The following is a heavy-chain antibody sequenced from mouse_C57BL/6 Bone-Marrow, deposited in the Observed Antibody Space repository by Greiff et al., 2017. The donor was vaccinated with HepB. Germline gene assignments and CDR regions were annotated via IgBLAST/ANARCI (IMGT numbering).Heavy chain of an antibody. D-gene: IGHD1-1*01. CDR2: ISDGGSYT. J-gene: IGHJ4*01. CDR1: GFTFSSYA. V-gene: IGHV5-4*01. Sequence: DVKLQESGGGLVKPGGSLKLSCAASGFTFSSYAMSWVRQTPEKRLEWVATISDGGSYTYYPDNVKGRFTISRDNAKNNLYLQMSHLKSEDTAMYYCARDQGSSYDYYAMDYWGQGTSVTVSS. CDR3: ARDQGSSYDYYAMDY.